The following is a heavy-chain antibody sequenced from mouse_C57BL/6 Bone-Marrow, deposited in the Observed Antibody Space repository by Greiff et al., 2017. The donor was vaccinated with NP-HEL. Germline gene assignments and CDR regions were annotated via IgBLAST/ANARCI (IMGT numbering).Heavy chain of an antibody. CDR2: IDPENGDT. Sequence: EVKLQQSGAELVRPGASVKLSCTASGFNIKDDYMHWVKQRPEQGLEWIGWIDPENGDTEYASKFQGKATIPADTSSNTAYLQLSSLTSEDTAVYYCTTGGFAYWGQGTLVTVSA. J-gene: IGHJ3*01. V-gene: IGHV14-4*01. CDR1: GFNIKDDY. CDR3: TTGGFAY.